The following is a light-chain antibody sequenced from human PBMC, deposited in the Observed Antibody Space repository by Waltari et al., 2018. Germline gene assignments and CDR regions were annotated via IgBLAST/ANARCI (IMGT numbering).Light chain of an antibody. J-gene: IGKJ2*01. V-gene: IGKV4-1*01. Sequence: DIVMPQSPDSLAVSLGERATINCKSSQSVLYSLNNKNFVSWYQQKPGQPPKLLIYWATTRESGVPERFSGSGSGADFTLTISSLQAEDVAVYYCQQYHSTPYTFGQGTKLEIK. CDR3: QQYHSTPYT. CDR1: QSVLYSLNNKNF. CDR2: WAT.